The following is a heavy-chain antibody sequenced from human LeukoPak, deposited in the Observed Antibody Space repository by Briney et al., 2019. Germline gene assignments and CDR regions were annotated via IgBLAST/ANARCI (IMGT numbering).Heavy chain of an antibody. D-gene: IGHD6-13*01. J-gene: IGHJ3*02. CDR2: IYYSGST. V-gene: IGHV4-59*12. Sequence: PSETLSLTCTVSGGSISSYYWSWIRQPPGKGLEWIGYIYYSGSTNYKPSLKSRVTISVDTSKNQFSLQLNSVTPEDTAVYYCARGSGEQQGGKTPLLYAFDIWGQGTMVTVSS. CDR1: GGSISSYY. CDR3: ARGSGEQQGGKTPLLYAFDI.